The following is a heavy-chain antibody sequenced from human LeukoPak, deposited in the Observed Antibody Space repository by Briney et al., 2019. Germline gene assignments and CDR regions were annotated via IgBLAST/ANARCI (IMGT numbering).Heavy chain of an antibody. CDR3: ARDTTS. J-gene: IGHJ5*02. D-gene: IGHD1-1*01. CDR2: ISYDGSNE. CDR1: GFTFSGYA. V-gene: IGHV3-30-3*01. Sequence: PGRSLRLSCAASGFTFSGYAMHWVRQAPGKGLEWVAVISYDGSNEYYADSVKGRFTISRDNAKNSLYLQMNSLRDEDTAVYYCARDTTSWGQGTLVTVSS.